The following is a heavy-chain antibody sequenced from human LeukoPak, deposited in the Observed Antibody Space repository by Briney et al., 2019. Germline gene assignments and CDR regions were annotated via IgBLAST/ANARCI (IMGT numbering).Heavy chain of an antibody. J-gene: IGHJ6*02. CDR3: ARDDRIAVAGSNYYYYYGMDV. CDR1: GGSISSYY. D-gene: IGHD6-19*01. V-gene: IGHV4-59*01. CDR2: IYYSGST. Sequence: SETLSLTCTVSGGSISSYYWSWIRQPPGKGLEWIGYIYYSGSTNYNLSLKSRVTISVDTSKNQFSLKLSSVTAADTAVYYCARDDRIAVAGSNYYYYYGMDVWGQGTTVTVSS.